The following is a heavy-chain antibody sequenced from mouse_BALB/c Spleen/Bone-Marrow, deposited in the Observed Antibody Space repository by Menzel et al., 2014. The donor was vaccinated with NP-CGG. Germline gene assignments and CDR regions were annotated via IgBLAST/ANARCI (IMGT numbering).Heavy chain of an antibody. CDR2: ISSGGGNT. D-gene: IGHD1-1*01. Sequence: EVELVDSGGGLVKPGGSLKLSCAASGFTFSSYTMSWVRQTPEKRLEWVATISSGGGNTYYPDSVKGRFTISRDNAKNNLYLQMSSLRSEDTALYYCARYPSYYYGYAMDYWGQGTSVTVSS. V-gene: IGHV5-9*03. CDR3: ARYPSYYYGYAMDY. J-gene: IGHJ4*01. CDR1: GFTFSSYT.